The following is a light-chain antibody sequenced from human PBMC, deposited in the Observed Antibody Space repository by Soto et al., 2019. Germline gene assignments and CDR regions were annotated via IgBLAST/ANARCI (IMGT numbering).Light chain of an antibody. V-gene: IGKV3-20*01. CDR2: AAS. CDR1: QSVTVNS. CDR3: QQYNSYWT. Sequence: EILLTQSPSTLSLSPGEGVTLSCRASQSVTVNSLAWYQQKPGQAPRLLIYAASTRAAAVPDRFTGSGSGTDFALTISSLQPDDFATYYCQQYNSYWTFGQGTKVDIK. J-gene: IGKJ1*01.